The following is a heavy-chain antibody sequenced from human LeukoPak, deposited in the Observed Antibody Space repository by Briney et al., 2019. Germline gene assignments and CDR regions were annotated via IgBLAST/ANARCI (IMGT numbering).Heavy chain of an antibody. CDR1: GGSISSYY. CDR3: ARDGGGYYDSSGLIDAVDI. J-gene: IGHJ3*02. V-gene: IGHV4-4*07. CDR2: IYTSGST. D-gene: IGHD3-22*01. Sequence: SETLSLTSTVSGGSISSYYWSWIRQPAGKGLEWIGRIYTSGSTNYNPSLKSRVTMSVDTSKNQFSLKLSSVTAADTAVYYCARDGGGYYDSSGLIDAVDIWGQGTMVTVSS.